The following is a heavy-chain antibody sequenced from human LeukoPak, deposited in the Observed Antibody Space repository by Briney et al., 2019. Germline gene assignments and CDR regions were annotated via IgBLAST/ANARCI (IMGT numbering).Heavy chain of an antibody. J-gene: IGHJ4*02. CDR2: ISGSGGST. CDR1: GFTFSSYA. D-gene: IGHD2-15*01. V-gene: IGHV3-23*01. Sequence: SGGSLRLSCAASGFTFSSYAMSWVRQAPGKGLEWVSAISGSGGSTYYADSVKGRFTISRDNSKNTLYLQMNNLRAEDTAVYYCAKDGVAAISSMWLVHPYYFDYWGQGTLVTVSS. CDR3: AKDGVAAISSMWLVHPYYFDY.